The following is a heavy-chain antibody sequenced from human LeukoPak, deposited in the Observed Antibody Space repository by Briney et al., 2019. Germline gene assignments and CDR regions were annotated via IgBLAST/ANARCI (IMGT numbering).Heavy chain of an antibody. CDR1: GFTFTSSA. CDR2: IVVGSGNT. CDR3: AALEMDSGSAIDY. J-gene: IGHJ4*02. V-gene: IGHV1-58*01. D-gene: IGHD1-26*01. Sequence: ASVKVSCKASGFTFTSSAVQWVRQARGQRLEWIGWIVVGSGNTNYAQKFQKRVTITRDMSTSTAYMELSSLRSEDTAVYYCAALEMDSGSAIDYWGQGTLVTVSS.